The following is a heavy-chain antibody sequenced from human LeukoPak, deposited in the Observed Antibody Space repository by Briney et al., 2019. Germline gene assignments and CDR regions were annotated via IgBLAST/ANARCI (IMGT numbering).Heavy chain of an antibody. J-gene: IGHJ4*02. CDR3: AKDDYYGSGSYQYYFDY. V-gene: IGHV3-30*18. CDR1: GFTFSSYG. D-gene: IGHD3-10*01. CDR2: ISYDGSNK. Sequence: PGGSLRLSCAASGFTFSSYGMHWVRQAPGKGLEWVAVISYDGSNKYYADSVKGRFTISRDNSKNTLYLQMNSLRAEDTAVYHCAKDDYYGSGSYQYYFDYWGQGTLVTVSS.